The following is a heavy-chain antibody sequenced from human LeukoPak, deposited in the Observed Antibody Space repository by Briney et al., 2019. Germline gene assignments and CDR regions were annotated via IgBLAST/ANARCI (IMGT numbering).Heavy chain of an antibody. CDR3: ARDRGRDGYNLVDN. D-gene: IGHD5-24*01. Sequence: KSGGSLRLSCAASGFTFSDYYMSWIRQAPGKGLEWVSYISSSGSTIYYADSVKGRFTISRDNAKNSLYLQMNSLRAEDTAVYYCARDRGRDGYNLVDNWGQGTLVTVSS. J-gene: IGHJ4*02. V-gene: IGHV3-11*04. CDR1: GFTFSDYY. CDR2: ISSSGSTI.